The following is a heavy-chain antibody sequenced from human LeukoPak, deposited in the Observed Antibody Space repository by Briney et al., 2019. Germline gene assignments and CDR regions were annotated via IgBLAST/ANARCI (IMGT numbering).Heavy chain of an antibody. D-gene: IGHD2-15*01. CDR3: ARYYCSSGGTCYHFDY. Sequence: SETLSLTCTVSGGSISGYYWSWIRQPPGKGLEWIGYLHYSGRTNYNPSLKSRVDISGDTSKNQFSLRLSSVTAADTAVYYCARYYCSSGGTCYHFDYWGQGALVTVSS. V-gene: IGHV4-59*01. J-gene: IGHJ4*02. CDR1: GGSISGYY. CDR2: LHYSGRT.